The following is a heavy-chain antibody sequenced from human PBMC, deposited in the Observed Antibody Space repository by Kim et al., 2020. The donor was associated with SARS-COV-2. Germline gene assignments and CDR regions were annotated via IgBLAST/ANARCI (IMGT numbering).Heavy chain of an antibody. Sequence: GRFTISRDNSKNTLYLQMNSLRAEDTAVYYCAKELRYFDWLSQNSWGLDYWGQGTLVTVSS. D-gene: IGHD3-9*01. V-gene: IGHV3-30*02. J-gene: IGHJ4*02. CDR3: AKELRYFDWLSQNSWGLDY.